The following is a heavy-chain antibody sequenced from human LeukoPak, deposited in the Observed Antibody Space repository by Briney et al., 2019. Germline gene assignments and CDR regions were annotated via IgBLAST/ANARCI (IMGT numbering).Heavy chain of an antibody. CDR1: GYTFTGYY. J-gene: IGHJ4*02. Sequence: SVKVSCKASGYTFTGYYMHWVRQAPGQGLDWMGWINPNSGGSNYAQKFQGRVTMTRDTSISTAYMELSRLRSDDTAVYYCATRIAAAGTLDYWGQGTLVTVSS. CDR2: INPNSGGS. V-gene: IGHV1-2*02. CDR3: ATRIAAAGTLDY. D-gene: IGHD6-13*01.